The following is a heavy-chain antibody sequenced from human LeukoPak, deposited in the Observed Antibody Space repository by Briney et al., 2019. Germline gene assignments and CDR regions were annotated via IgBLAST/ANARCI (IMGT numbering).Heavy chain of an antibody. CDR2: IYPGDSDT. Sequence: GESLRISCKGSGYRFTTYWIGWVRQMPGKGLEWMGIIYPGDSDTRYSPSFQGQVTISADKSISTAYLQWSSLKASDTAMYYCARHKDTAMVSDYWGQGTLVTVSS. CDR3: ARHKDTAMVSDY. CDR1: GYRFTTYW. V-gene: IGHV5-51*01. D-gene: IGHD5-18*01. J-gene: IGHJ4*02.